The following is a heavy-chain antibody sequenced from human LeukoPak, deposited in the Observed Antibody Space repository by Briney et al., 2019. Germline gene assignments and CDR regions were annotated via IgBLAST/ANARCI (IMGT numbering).Heavy chain of an antibody. Sequence: SQSLSLTCTVSGGPISSGDYYWSWIRQPPGKGLEWIGYIYYSGSTYYNPSLKSRVTISVDRSKNQFSLKLSSVTAADTAVYYCARAVVIGRTDYWGQGTLVTVSS. J-gene: IGHJ4*02. D-gene: IGHD3-22*01. V-gene: IGHV4-30-4*01. CDR3: ARAVVIGRTDY. CDR2: IYYSGST. CDR1: GGPISSGDYY.